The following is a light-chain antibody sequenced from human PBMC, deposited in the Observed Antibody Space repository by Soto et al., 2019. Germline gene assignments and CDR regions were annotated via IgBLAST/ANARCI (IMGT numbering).Light chain of an antibody. CDR2: AAS. J-gene: IGKJ3*01. Sequence: DIQMTQSPSSLSASVGDRVTITCRASQSISSYLNWYQQKQGKAPKLLIYAASSLQSGVPSRFSGSGSGTDFTLTISSLQPEDFATYYCKQSYSTPFTFGPGTKVDIK. CDR1: QSISSY. V-gene: IGKV1-39*01. CDR3: KQSYSTPFT.